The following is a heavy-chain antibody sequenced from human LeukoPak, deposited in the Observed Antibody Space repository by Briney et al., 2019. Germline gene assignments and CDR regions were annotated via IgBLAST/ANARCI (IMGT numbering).Heavy chain of an antibody. J-gene: IGHJ4*02. CDR3: ARYDSGSGPGGLDY. CDR2: FYSDGRT. D-gene: IGHD3-10*01. V-gene: IGHV3-53*01. CDR1: GFTVNSNY. Sequence: GGSLRLSCAVSGFTVNSNYMSWVRQAPGKGLEWVSGFYSDGRTYYAGSVQGRFTTSRDNSKNTVYLQMNSVRAEDTAVYYCARYDSGSGPGGLDYWGQGTLVTASS.